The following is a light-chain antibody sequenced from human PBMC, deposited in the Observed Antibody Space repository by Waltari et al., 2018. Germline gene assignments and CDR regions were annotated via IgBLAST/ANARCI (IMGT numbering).Light chain of an antibody. CDR1: QGISSW. CDR3: QQADSFPIT. Sequence: DIQMTQSPSSVSASVGHRVTLTCRASQGISSWLAWYQHKPGKVPKLLITAASSLQSGVPSRFSGSGSGTDFTLIISSLQPEDFATYYCQQADSFPITFGQGTRLEIK. V-gene: IGKV1D-12*01. J-gene: IGKJ5*01. CDR2: AAS.